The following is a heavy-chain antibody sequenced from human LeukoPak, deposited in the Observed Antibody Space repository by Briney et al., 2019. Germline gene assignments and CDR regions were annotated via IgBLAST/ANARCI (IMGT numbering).Heavy chain of an antibody. CDR1: GFTFSSYG. CDR3: AKNEEDMTTVYYFDY. CDR2: ISYDGSNK. Sequence: PGRSLRLSCAASGFTFSSYGMHWVRQAPGKGLEWVAVISYDGSNKYYADSVKGRFTISGDNSKNTLYLQMNSLRAEDTAVYYCAKNEEDMTTVYYFDYWGQGTLVTVSS. D-gene: IGHD4-17*01. J-gene: IGHJ4*02. V-gene: IGHV3-30*18.